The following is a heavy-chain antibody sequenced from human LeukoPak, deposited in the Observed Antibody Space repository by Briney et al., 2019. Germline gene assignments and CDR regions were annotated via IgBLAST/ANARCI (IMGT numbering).Heavy chain of an antibody. D-gene: IGHD6-19*01. CDR3: GRERAGYNSGWSPYFDY. CDR2: ISYDGSNK. CDR1: GFTFSSYA. J-gene: IGHJ4*02. V-gene: IGHV3-30-3*01. Sequence: GGSLRLSCAASGFTFSSYAMHWVRQAPGKGLEWVAVISYDGSNKYYADSVKGRFTISRDNSKNTLYLQMNSLRAEDTAVYYCGRERAGYNSGWSPYFDYWGRGTLVTVSS.